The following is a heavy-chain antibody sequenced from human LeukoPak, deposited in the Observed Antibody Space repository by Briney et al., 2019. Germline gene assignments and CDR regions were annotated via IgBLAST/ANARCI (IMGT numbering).Heavy chain of an antibody. CDR1: GYTFTSYD. CDR3: ARGRINRWLQLFI. D-gene: IGHD5-24*01. V-gene: IGHV1-8*01. Sequence: ASVKVSCTASGYTFTSYDINWVRQATGQGLEWMGWMNPNSGNTGYAQKFQGRVTMTRNTSISTAYMELSSLRSEDTAVYYCARGRINRWLQLFIWGQGTLVTVSS. J-gene: IGHJ4*02. CDR2: MNPNSGNT.